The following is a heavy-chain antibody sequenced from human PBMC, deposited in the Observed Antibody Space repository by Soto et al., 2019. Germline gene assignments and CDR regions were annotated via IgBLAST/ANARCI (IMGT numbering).Heavy chain of an antibody. CDR3: ARLPSRHLVDY. J-gene: IGHJ4*02. D-gene: IGHD3-3*02. V-gene: IGHV4-39*01. Sequence: KASETLALTCTVSGSSINSSGYYWGWIRQPPGKGLEWIGSMFYGVSTYYNPSLKSRGTVSVGTSKTQFSLNLRSVTAADTAVYYCARLPSRHLVDYWGQGTLVTVSS. CDR1: GSSINSSGYY. CDR2: MFYGVST.